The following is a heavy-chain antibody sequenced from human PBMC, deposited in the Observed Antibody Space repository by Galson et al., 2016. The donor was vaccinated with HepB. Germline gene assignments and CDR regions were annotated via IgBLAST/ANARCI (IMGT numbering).Heavy chain of an antibody. CDR1: GFTFSKYS. D-gene: IGHD3-22*01. J-gene: IGHJ4*02. CDR3: AKDPYLTGYYESSGYYYFDN. CDR2: ITGRSSYI. Sequence: SLRLSCAASGFTFSKYSMNWVRQAPGKGLEWVSSITGRSSYIYYADSVKGRFTISRDNAKNSLYLQMNSLRAEDTAVYYCAKDPYLTGYYESSGYYYFDNWGQGTLVTVSS. V-gene: IGHV3-21*01.